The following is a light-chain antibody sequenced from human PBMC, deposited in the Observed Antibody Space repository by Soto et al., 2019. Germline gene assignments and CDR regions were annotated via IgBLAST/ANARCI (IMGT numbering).Light chain of an antibody. V-gene: IGKV1-33*01. J-gene: IGKJ5*01. CDR2: GAS. Sequence: ITCRASQGISNYLAWYQQKPGKAPKLLIYGASTLQSGVPSRFRGSGSGTDFTFTISRLPPEDIAPYYCQQYENLPTIGQGTRLEIK. CDR1: QGISNY. CDR3: QQYENLPT.